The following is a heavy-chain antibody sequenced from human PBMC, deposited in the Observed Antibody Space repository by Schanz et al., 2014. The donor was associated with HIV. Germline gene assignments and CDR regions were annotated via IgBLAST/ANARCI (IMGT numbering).Heavy chain of an antibody. Sequence: QVQLVQSGAEVKNPGASVKVSCKASGYTFSSYDINWVRQATGQGLEWMGWMNPNSGHTGYAQKFQGRDDMTRTTSTSTAYMELRGLTSEDTAVYFWARARAKIEGRPVGNWFDPWGQGTLVTVSS. D-gene: IGHD6-6*01. CDR2: MNPNSGHT. J-gene: IGHJ5*02. V-gene: IGHV1-8*01. CDR1: GYTFSSYD. CDR3: ARARAKIEGRPVGNWFDP.